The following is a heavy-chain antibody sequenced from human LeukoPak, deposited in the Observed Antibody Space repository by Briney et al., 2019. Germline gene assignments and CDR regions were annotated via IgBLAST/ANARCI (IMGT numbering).Heavy chain of an antibody. J-gene: IGHJ5*02. CDR3: ARDRGVRGVTWFDP. D-gene: IGHD3-10*01. Sequence: PSETLSLTCTVSGGSISSYYWSWIRQPAGKGLEWIGRIYTSGSTNYNPSLKSRVTISVDTSKNQFSLKLSSVTAADTAVYYCARDRGVRGVTWFDPWGQGTLVTVSS. CDR1: GGSISSYY. V-gene: IGHV4-4*07. CDR2: IYTSGST.